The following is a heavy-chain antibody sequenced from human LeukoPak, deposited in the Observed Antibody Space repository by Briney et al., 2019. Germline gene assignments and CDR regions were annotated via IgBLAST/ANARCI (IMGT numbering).Heavy chain of an antibody. D-gene: IGHD6-19*01. J-gene: IGHJ4*02. V-gene: IGHV3-21*01. Sequence: GGSLRLSCAASGFTFSSYGMNWVRQAPGKGLEWVSSISSSSSYIYYADSVKGRFTISRDNAKNSLYLQMNSLRAEDTAVYYCARPIAVAFDYWGQGTLVTVSS. CDR2: ISSSSSYI. CDR3: ARPIAVAFDY. CDR1: GFTFSSYG.